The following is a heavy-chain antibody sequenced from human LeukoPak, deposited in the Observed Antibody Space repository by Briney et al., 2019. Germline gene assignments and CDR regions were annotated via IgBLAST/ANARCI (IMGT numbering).Heavy chain of an antibody. CDR3: ARHASYFYGMDV. Sequence: SETLSLTCTVSGGSISSYYWSWIRQPPGKGLEWIGYIFYSGSTNYNPSFKSRVTISVDTSKSQFSLKVTSVTAADTAVYYCARHASYFYGMDVWGQGTTVTVSS. CDR1: GGSISSYY. CDR2: IFYSGST. V-gene: IGHV4-59*08. J-gene: IGHJ6*02.